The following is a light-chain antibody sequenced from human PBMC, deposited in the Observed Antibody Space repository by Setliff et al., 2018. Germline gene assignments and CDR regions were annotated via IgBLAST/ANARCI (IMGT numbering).Light chain of an antibody. Sequence: QSVLTQPPSVSGAPGQRVTISCTGSNSDIGAGFGVHWYQQPPGTAPKLLIYGTYNRPSGVPDRFSGSKSGTSASLAITGLQAEDEADYYCQSYGGSVSGYVFGTGTKVTVL. CDR1: NSDIGAGFG. CDR3: QSYGGSVSGYV. J-gene: IGLJ1*01. V-gene: IGLV1-40*01. CDR2: GTY.